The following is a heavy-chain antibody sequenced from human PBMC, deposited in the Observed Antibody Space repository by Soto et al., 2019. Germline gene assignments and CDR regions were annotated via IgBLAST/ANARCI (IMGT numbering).Heavy chain of an antibody. Sequence: QVQLQESGPGLVKPSQTLSLTCTVSGGSITSGAYYWSWIRQHPGKGLEWIGHIYYSGNTFYNPSLKSRVSISIDTFKKQYSLRLSSVNAADTAVYYCARDMGRRGYFDYWGQGTLVTVSS. CDR2: IYYSGNT. J-gene: IGHJ4*02. CDR1: GGSITSGAYY. D-gene: IGHD3-10*01. CDR3: ARDMGRRGYFDY. V-gene: IGHV4-31*03.